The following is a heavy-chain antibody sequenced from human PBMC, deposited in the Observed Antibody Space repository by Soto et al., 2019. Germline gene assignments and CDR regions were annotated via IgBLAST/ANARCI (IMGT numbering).Heavy chain of an antibody. J-gene: IGHJ6*02. CDR1: GGSISSGGYY. V-gene: IGHV4-31*03. CDR2: IYYSGST. CDR3: ASRGYSYGFSLGMDV. D-gene: IGHD5-18*01. Sequence: PSETLSLTCTVSGGSISSGGYYWSWIRQHPGKGLEWIGYIYYSGSTYYNPSLKSRVTISVDTSKNQFSLKLSSVTAADTAVYYCASRGYSYGFSLGMDVRAQRTTVTVSS.